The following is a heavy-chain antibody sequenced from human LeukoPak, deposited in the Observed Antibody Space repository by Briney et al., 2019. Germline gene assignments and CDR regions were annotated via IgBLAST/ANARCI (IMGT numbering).Heavy chain of an antibody. Sequence: GGSLRLSCAASGFTFSSYAMSWVRQAPGKGLDWVSAISGSGGSTYYADSVKGRFTISRYNSKNTLYLQMNSLRADDTAVFYCAKDDGSYYDLDYWGQGTLVTVSS. CDR3: AKDDGSYYDLDY. V-gene: IGHV3-23*01. D-gene: IGHD1-26*01. CDR1: GFTFSSYA. CDR2: ISGSGGST. J-gene: IGHJ4*02.